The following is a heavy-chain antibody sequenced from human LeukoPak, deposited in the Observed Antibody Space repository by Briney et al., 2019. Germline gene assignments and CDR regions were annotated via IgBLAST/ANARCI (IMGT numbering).Heavy chain of an antibody. J-gene: IGHJ4*02. V-gene: IGHV3-7*01. Sequence: PSETLSLTCTVSGGSISSYYWSWIRQPPGKGLEWVANINRDGSETYYVDSLEGRFTVSRDNAKNSLYLHVNSLRAEDTAVYYCARSESKGQTDYWGQGTLVTVSS. CDR2: INRDGSET. CDR1: GGSISSYY. CDR3: ARSESKGQTDY.